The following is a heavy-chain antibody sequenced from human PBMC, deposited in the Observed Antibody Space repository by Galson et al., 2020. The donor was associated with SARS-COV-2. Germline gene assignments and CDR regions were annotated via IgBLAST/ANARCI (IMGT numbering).Heavy chain of an antibody. CDR1: GFTFSSYS. D-gene: IGHD3-10*01. CDR3: ARDFLGFGELLSDLSRIAWFDP. Sequence: GESLKISCAASGFTFSSYSMNWVRQAPGKGLEWVSSISSSSSYIYYADSVKGRFTISRDNAKNSLYLQMNSLRAEDTAVYYCARDFLGFGELLSDLSRIAWFDPWGQGTLVTVSS. J-gene: IGHJ5*02. V-gene: IGHV3-21*01. CDR2: ISSSSSYI.